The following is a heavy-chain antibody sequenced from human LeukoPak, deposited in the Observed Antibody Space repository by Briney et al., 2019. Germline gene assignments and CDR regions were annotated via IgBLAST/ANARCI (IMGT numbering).Heavy chain of an antibody. J-gene: IGHJ3*02. D-gene: IGHD3-22*01. CDR3: ARERGGGVGDYDSSGYYYDAFDI. CDR1: GFTFSSYW. Sequence: PGGSLRLPCAASGFTFSSYWMSWVRQAPGKGLEWVANIKQDGSEKYYVDSVKGRFTISRDNAKNSLYLQMNSLRAEDTAVYYCARERGGGVGDYDSSGYYYDAFDIWGQGTMVTVSS. V-gene: IGHV3-7*01. CDR2: IKQDGSEK.